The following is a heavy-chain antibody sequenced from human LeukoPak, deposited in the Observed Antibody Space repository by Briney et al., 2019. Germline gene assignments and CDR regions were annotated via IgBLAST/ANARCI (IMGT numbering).Heavy chain of an antibody. CDR1: GFSFSGYA. J-gene: IGHJ3*02. CDR2: ISYNGGRK. Sequence: PGGSLRLSCVASGFSFSGYAIHWVRQAPGKGLEWVALISYNGGRKDCADSVKGRFTIDRDNSKNTVYLQMNSLRAEDTAVYYCARKGYSYGHDAFDIGGQGTMVTVSS. V-gene: IGHV3-30*04. D-gene: IGHD5-18*01. CDR3: ARKGYSYGHDAFDI.